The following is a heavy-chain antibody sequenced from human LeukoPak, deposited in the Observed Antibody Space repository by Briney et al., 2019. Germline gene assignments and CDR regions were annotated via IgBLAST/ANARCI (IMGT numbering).Heavy chain of an antibody. D-gene: IGHD2-15*01. CDR3: ARGVGSD. Sequence: ASETLSLTCAVYGGSFSGYYWNWIRQPPGKGLEWIGEINHSGSTNYNPSLKSRVTISVDTSKNQFSLKLSSVTAADTAVYYCARGVGSDWGQGTLVTVSS. CDR1: GGSFSGYY. V-gene: IGHV4-34*01. CDR2: INHSGST. J-gene: IGHJ4*02.